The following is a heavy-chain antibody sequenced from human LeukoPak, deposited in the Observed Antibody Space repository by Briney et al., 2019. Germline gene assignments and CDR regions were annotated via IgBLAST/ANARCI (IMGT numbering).Heavy chain of an antibody. J-gene: IGHJ4*01. CDR1: GFTFSNYW. V-gene: IGHV3-74*01. CDR2: INRDGSTT. CDR3: ARDKKSGESSEIDY. D-gene: IGHD3-10*01. Sequence: GGSLRLSCAASGFTFSNYWVHWVRQAPGKGLVWVSRINRDGSTTNYAASVKGRFTVSRDNAKNTLNLQMNSLRAEDTAVYYCARDKKSGESSEIDYWGHGTLVTVSS.